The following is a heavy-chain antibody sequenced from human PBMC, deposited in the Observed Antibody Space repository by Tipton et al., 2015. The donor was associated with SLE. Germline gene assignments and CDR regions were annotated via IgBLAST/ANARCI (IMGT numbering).Heavy chain of an antibody. J-gene: IGHJ4*02. CDR3: ARGSPGWYLGVGE. CDR2: INNSGST. V-gene: IGHV4-34*01. Sequence: LRLSCAVYGGSFSGYSWSWIRQPPGKGLQWIGEINNSGSTKYSPSLKSRVILSVDTSKNQFSLKLNSVTAADTAVYYCARGSPGWYLGVGEWGQGTLVTVSS. CDR1: GGSFSGYS. D-gene: IGHD4-23*01.